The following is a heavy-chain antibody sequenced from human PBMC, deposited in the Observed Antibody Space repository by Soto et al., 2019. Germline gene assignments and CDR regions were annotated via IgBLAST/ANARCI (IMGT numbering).Heavy chain of an antibody. J-gene: IGHJ5*02. CDR3: ASSGGPEGDWFDP. CDR1: GFSLSTSGVG. V-gene: IGHV4-31*03. CDR2: FYYSGIT. D-gene: IGHD2-15*01. Sequence: SGPTLVNPTQTLALTCTFSGFSLSTSGVGVGWIRQPPGKALEWIGFFYYSGITDYDPSLRSRVTISADTSRNQVFLNMYSVTAADTAVYYCASSGGPEGDWFDPWGQGTLVTVSS.